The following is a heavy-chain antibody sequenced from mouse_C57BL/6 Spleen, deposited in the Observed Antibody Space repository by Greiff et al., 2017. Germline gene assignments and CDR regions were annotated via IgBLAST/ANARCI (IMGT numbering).Heavy chain of an antibody. J-gene: IGHJ3*01. V-gene: IGHV1-64*01. D-gene: IGHD2-4*01. Sequence: QVQLQQPGAELVKPGASVKLSCKASGYTFTSYWMHWVKQRPGQGLEWIGMIHPNSGSTNYNEKFQSKATLTVDKSSSTAYMQLSSLTSEDSAVYYCARPVYYDYDDGFAYWGQGTLVTVSA. CDR1: GYTFTSYW. CDR2: IHPNSGST. CDR3: ARPVYYDYDDGFAY.